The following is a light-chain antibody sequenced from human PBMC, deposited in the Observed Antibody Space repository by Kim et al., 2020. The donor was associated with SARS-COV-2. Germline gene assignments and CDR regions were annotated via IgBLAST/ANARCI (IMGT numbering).Light chain of an antibody. CDR2: NAS. CDR3: QQYNNWPPLT. Sequence: VSPGESATLSCRASQSVSSHLAWYQQKPGQAPRLLIYNASTRATGIPARFSGSGSGTEFTLTIISLQSEDSAIYYCQQYNNWPPLTFGGGTKVEIK. J-gene: IGKJ4*01. CDR1: QSVSSH. V-gene: IGKV3-15*01.